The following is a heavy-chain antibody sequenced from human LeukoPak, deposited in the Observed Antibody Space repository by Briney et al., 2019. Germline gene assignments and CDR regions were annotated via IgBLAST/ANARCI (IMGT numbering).Heavy chain of an antibody. D-gene: IGHD6-19*01. Sequence: SETLSLTCAVYGGSLSDHYWSWIRQPPGMGLEWIGEINHSGETKYNPSLKSRVAMSVDASKNQFSLELRSVTAADTAMYYCARGQWLDNSWGQGTLVTVSS. J-gene: IGHJ4*02. V-gene: IGHV4-34*01. CDR2: INHSGET. CDR3: ARGQWLDNS. CDR1: GGSLSDHY.